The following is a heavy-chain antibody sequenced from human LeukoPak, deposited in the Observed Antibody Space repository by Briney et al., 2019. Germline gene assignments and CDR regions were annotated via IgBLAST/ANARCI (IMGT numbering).Heavy chain of an antibody. CDR1: GYTFTGYY. V-gene: IGHV1-18*04. J-gene: IGHJ3*02. Sequence: GASVKVSCKASGYTFTGYYMHWVRQAPGQGLEWMGWISAYNGNTNYAQKLQGRVTMTTDTSTSTAYMELRSLRSDDTAVYYCARRYSSSWYIDFDIWGQGTMVTVSS. D-gene: IGHD6-13*01. CDR2: ISAYNGNT. CDR3: ARRYSSSWYIDFDI.